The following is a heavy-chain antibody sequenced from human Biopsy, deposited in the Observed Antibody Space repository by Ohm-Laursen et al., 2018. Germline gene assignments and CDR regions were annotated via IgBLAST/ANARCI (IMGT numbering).Heavy chain of an antibody. Sequence: SLRLSCAASGFTFENYAMNWVRQAPGKGLEWVSGISWNSGSVVYADSVKGRFTISRDNAKNSLYLQMHSLRAEDTAFYYCAKASGYSSGWPIDYWGQGNLVTVSS. D-gene: IGHD6-19*01. CDR3: AKASGYSSGWPIDY. J-gene: IGHJ4*02. V-gene: IGHV3-9*01. CDR2: ISWNSGSV. CDR1: GFTFENYA.